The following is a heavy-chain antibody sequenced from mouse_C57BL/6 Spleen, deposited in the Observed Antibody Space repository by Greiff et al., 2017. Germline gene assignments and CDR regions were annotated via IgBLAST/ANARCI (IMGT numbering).Heavy chain of an antibody. J-gene: IGHJ4*01. V-gene: IGHV1-82*01. CDR2: IYPGAGDT. Sequence: VQLHQSGPELVKPGASVKISCKASGYAFSSSWMNWVKQRPGKGLEWIGRIYPGAGDTNYNGKFKGKATLTTDKASSTAYMQLSSLTSADSAVYFCARSYYGSIYAMDYWGQGTSVTVSS. D-gene: IGHD1-1*01. CDR1: GYAFSSSW. CDR3: ARSYYGSIYAMDY.